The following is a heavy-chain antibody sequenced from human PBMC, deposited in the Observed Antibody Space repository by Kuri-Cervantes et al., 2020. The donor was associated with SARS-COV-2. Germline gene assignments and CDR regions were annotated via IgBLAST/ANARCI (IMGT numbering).Heavy chain of an antibody. CDR3: ARDEGPFQTTDIAVAGTTDVGPPTLFDY. CDR2: ISWNSGSI. J-gene: IGHJ4*02. V-gene: IGHV3-9*01. D-gene: IGHD6-19*01. CDR1: GFTFDDYA. Sequence: GGSLRLSCAASGFTFDDYAMHWVRQAPGKGLEWVSDISWNSGSIGYADSVKGRFTISRDNAKNSLYLQMNSLRAEDTAVYYCARDEGPFQTTDIAVAGTTDVGPPTLFDYWGQGTLVTVSS.